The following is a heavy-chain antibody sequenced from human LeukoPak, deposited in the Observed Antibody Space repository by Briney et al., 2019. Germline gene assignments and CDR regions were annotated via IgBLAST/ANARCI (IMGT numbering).Heavy chain of an antibody. CDR3: AREVYGDPSRWFDP. V-gene: IGHV1-69*04. CDR1: GGTFSSYT. CDR2: IIPILGIA. Sequence: ASVKVSCKASGGTFSSYTISWVRQAPGQGLEWMGRIIPILGIANYAQKFQGRVTITADESTSTAYMELSSLRSEDTAVYYCAREVYGDPSRWFDPWGQGTLVTVSS. J-gene: IGHJ5*02. D-gene: IGHD4-17*01.